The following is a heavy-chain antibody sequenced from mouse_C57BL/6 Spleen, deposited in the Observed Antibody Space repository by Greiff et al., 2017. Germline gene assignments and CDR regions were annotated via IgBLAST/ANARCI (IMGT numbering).Heavy chain of an antibody. Sequence: VQLQQPGAELVMPGASVKLSCKASGYTFTSYWMHWVKQRPGQGLEWIGEIDPSDSYTNYNQKFKGKSTLTVDKSSSTAYMQLSSLTSEDSAVYYCARSLYYYGSSYLFDYWGQGTTLPVSS. CDR3: ARSLYYYGSSYLFDY. V-gene: IGHV1-69*01. CDR2: IDPSDSYT. J-gene: IGHJ2*01. D-gene: IGHD1-1*01. CDR1: GYTFTSYW.